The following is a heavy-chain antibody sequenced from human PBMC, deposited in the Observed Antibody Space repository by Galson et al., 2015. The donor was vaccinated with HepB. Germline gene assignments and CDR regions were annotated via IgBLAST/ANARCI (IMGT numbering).Heavy chain of an antibody. J-gene: IGHJ5*02. V-gene: IGHV3-11*01. CDR2: ISRDGASK. D-gene: IGHD2-8*02. CDR3: ARGAWCIDP. Sequence: SLRLSCAASGFLFNDFYMTWMRQAPGKGPEWVSYISRDGASKYYADSVKSRFTISSDNAKNSLYLQMNSLRAYDTAMYYCARGAWCIDPWGQGTLVTVSS. CDR1: GFLFNDFY.